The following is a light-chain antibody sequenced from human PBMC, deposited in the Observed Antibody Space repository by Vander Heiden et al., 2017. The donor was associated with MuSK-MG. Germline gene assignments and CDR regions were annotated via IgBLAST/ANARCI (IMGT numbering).Light chain of an antibody. CDR1: QGISNS. Sequence: DIQMTQSPSSLSASVGDRVTITCRASQGISNSLAWYQQKPGKVPKLLIYDASTVESGVPSRFSGSGSGTDFTLTISRLQPEDVASYYCQKHSNALLTFGGGTKVEIK. CDR2: DAS. V-gene: IGKV1-27*01. CDR3: QKHSNALLT. J-gene: IGKJ4*01.